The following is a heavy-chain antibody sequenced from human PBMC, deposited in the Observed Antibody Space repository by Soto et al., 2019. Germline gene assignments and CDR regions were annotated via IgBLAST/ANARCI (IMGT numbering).Heavy chain of an antibody. CDR2: IVPIFGTS. CDR1: GGTFSSHA. J-gene: IGHJ4*02. CDR3: ARVRGDGYNSGSVY. D-gene: IGHD3-10*01. Sequence: QVQLVQSGAEVKKPGSSVKVSCKASGGTFSSHAINWVRQALGQGLEWMGGIVPIFGTSNYAQKFQARVTITADKSTSTAYMEISRLTFEDTALYYCARVRGDGYNSGSVYWGQGTLVTVSS. V-gene: IGHV1-69*06.